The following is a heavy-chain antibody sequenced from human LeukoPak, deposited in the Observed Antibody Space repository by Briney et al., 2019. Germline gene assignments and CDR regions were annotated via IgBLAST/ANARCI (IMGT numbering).Heavy chain of an antibody. CDR3: ARSIVEEMATFFDY. CDR2: IYTSGST. V-gene: IGHV4-4*07. D-gene: IGHD5-24*01. J-gene: IGHJ4*02. Sequence: PSETLSLTCSVSGGSISSDYWSWIRQPAGKGLEWIGRIYTSGSTNYNPSLKSRVTMSVDTSKNQFSLKLSSVTAADTAVYYCARSIVEEMATFFDYWGQGTLVTVSS. CDR1: GGSISSDY.